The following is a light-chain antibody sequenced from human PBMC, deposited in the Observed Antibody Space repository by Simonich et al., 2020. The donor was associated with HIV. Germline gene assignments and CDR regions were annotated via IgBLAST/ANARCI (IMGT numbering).Light chain of an antibody. CDR3: NSYSSSSTVI. CDR2: HVS. J-gene: IGLJ2*01. V-gene: IGLV2-14*03. CDR1: SSDVGGYNY. Sequence: QSALTQPASVSGSPGQSITISCPGTSSDVGGYNYVSWYQQHPGKAPKLMLYHVSNRPSGVSYRFSASKSGNTASLTISGLQAEDEANYYCNSYSSSSTVIFGGGTWLTVL.